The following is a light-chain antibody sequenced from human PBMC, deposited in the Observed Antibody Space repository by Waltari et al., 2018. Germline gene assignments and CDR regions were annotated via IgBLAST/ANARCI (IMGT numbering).Light chain of an antibody. CDR2: DVS. CDR1: SRDIGAYAH. CDR3: CSYTSSTAAI. J-gene: IGLJ2*01. V-gene: IGLV2-14*03. Sequence: SALTQPDSVSGSPGQSITISCTGLSRDIGAYAHVPWYQQHPGKAPKVIIYDVSNRPSGVSNRFSGSKSGSSASLTISGLQAEDEADYYCCSYTSSTAAIFGGGTKLTVL.